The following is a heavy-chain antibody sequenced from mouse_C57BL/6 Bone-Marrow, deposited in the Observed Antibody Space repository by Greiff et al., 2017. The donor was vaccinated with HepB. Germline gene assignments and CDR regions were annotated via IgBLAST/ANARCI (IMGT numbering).Heavy chain of an antibody. J-gene: IGHJ3*01. CDR1: GYTFTSYW. Sequence: VKLMESGAELVKPGASVKLSCKASGYTFTSYWMHWVKQRPGQGLEWIGMIHPNSGSTNYNEKFKSKATLTVDKSSSTAYMQLSSLTSEDSAVYYCASPPYYGNFWFAYWGQGTLVTVSA. CDR2: IHPNSGST. D-gene: IGHD2-10*01. CDR3: ASPPYYGNFWFAY. V-gene: IGHV1-64*01.